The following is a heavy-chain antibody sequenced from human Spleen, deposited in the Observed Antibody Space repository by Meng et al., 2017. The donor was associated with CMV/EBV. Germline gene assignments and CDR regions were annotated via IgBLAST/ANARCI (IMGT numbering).Heavy chain of an antibody. CDR2: MHYAGTRK. V-gene: IGHV3-30*02. D-gene: IGHD6-13*01. Sequence: GESLKISCAASGFTFSNYGIHWVRQAPGTGLEWVAFMHYAGTRKYYADSVKGRFTISRDNSKKTLYLQMNSLRAEDTAVYYCAHEAGDYGMHVWGQGTTVTVSS. CDR1: GFTFSNYG. CDR3: AHEAGDYGMHV. J-gene: IGHJ6*02.